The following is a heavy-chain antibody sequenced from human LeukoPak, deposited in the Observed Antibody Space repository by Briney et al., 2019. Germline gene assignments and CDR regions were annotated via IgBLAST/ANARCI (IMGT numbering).Heavy chain of an antibody. Sequence: PGGSLRLSCAAARFTFSAYAMHWVRQAAGKGLEWVSIRPYDGSDKYYADSVKGRFTISRDNSKNTLYLQMNSLRTEDTAVYYCARGGGESSSGQLSDYWGQGTLVTVSS. CDR2: RPYDGSDK. CDR3: ARGGGESSSGQLSDY. J-gene: IGHJ4*02. CDR1: RFTFSAYA. V-gene: IGHV3-30*04. D-gene: IGHD6-19*01.